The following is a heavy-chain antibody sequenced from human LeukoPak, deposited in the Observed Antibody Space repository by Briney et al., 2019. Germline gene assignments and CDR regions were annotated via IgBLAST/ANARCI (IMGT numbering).Heavy chain of an antibody. Sequence: PGGSLRLSCAASGLTFSSYAMSWVRQAPGKGLEWVSAISGSGGSTYYADSVKGRFTISRDNSKNTLYLQMNSLRAEDTAVYYCAKCLGYSSGWSDYWGQGTLVTVSS. D-gene: IGHD6-19*01. CDR1: GLTFSSYA. V-gene: IGHV3-23*01. CDR2: ISGSGGST. J-gene: IGHJ4*02. CDR3: AKCLGYSSGWSDY.